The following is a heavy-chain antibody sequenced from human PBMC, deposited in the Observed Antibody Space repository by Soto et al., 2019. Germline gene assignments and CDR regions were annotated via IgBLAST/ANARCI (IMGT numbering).Heavy chain of an antibody. V-gene: IGHV3-30*18. CDR3: AKGVEDIVLMVYAIGAFEI. J-gene: IGHJ3*02. CDR1: GFTFSSYG. D-gene: IGHD2-8*01. CDR2: ISYDGSNK. Sequence: GGSLRLSCAASGFTFSSYGMHWVRQAPGKGLEWVAVISYDGSNKYYADSVKGRFTISRDNSKNTLYLQMNSLRAEDTAVYYCAKGVEDIVLMVYAIGAFEIWGQGTMVTVSS.